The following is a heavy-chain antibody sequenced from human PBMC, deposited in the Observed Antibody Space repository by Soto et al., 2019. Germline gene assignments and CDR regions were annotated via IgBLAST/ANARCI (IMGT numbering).Heavy chain of an antibody. CDR1: GFTFSSCA. V-gene: IGHV3-48*02. Sequence: GGSLRLSCAASGFTFSSCAMNWVRQAPGKGLEWVSYITNSGSTIYYAASVKGRFTISRDNAKNSLYLQVNSLRNEDTAVYYCARDLFTVVDVFDIWGQGTMVTVSS. CDR3: ARDLFTVVDVFDI. D-gene: IGHD2-2*01. J-gene: IGHJ3*02. CDR2: ITNSGSTI.